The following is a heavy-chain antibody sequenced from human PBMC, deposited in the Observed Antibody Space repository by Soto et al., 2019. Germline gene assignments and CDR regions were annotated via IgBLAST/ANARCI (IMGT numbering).Heavy chain of an antibody. CDR1: GYTFTAAG. CDR3: ARDLDISGSYYTDY. V-gene: IGHV1-18*01. Sequence: GASVKVSCKASGYTFTAAGISWVRQAPGQELEWMGWISVYNGNTKYAQKFQGRVTITTDTSTSTAYMELRSLTSDDTAVYYCARDLDISGSYYTDYWGQGTLVTVSS. J-gene: IGHJ4*02. CDR2: ISVYNGNT. D-gene: IGHD3-10*01.